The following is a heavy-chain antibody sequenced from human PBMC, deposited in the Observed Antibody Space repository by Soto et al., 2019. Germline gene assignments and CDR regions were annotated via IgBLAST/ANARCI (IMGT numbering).Heavy chain of an antibody. V-gene: IGHV3-23*01. CDR1: GFTFGSYV. Sequence: GGSLRLSCAASGFTFGSYVMTWVRQAPGKGLEWVSAISVSGSTTYYADSVKGRFTISRDNSKNTLYLQMNSLRAEDTAVYYCAKSGGGGYRFFDPWGQGALVTFSS. CDR2: ISVSGSTT. D-gene: IGHD3-16*01. CDR3: AKSGGGGYRFFDP. J-gene: IGHJ5*02.